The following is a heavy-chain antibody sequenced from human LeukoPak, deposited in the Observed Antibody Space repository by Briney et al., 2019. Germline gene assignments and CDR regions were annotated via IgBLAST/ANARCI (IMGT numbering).Heavy chain of an antibody. CDR3: ARGPDFWSGYFTEAFDI. CDR1: GFTFSSYS. D-gene: IGHD3-3*01. CDR2: ISSSSSYI. V-gene: IGHV3-21*01. J-gene: IGHJ3*02. Sequence: GSLRLSCAASGFTFSSYSMNWVRQAPGKGLEWVSSISSSSSYIYYADSVKGRFTISRDNAKNSLYLQMNSLRAEDTAVYYCARGPDFWSGYFTEAFDIWGQGTMVTVSS.